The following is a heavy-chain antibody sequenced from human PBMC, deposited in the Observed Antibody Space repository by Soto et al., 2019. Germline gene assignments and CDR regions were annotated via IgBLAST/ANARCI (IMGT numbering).Heavy chain of an antibody. V-gene: IGHV3-11*01. CDR3: ARDRSGGDYFDY. D-gene: IGHD6-19*01. J-gene: IGHJ4*02. CDR2: ISSSGSDI. CDR1: GFTFSDFY. Sequence: QVQLVESGGGLVEPGGSLRLSCAASGFTFSDFYMSWIRQAPGKGLEWVSYISSSGSDIFYADSVKGRFTISRDNAKNSLYLQMDSLRAEDTAVYYCARDRSGGDYFDYWGQGTLVTVSS.